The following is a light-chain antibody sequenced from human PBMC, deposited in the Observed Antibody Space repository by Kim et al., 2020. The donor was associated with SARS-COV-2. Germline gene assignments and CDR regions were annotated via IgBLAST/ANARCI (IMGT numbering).Light chain of an antibody. V-gene: IGLV1-44*01. CDR3: AAWDDSLTGWV. CDR2: NNK. J-gene: IGLJ3*02. Sequence: ELTQPPSASGTPGQRVTISCSGSSYNIGSNPVNWYQQLPGTAPKLLVYNNKQRPSGVPDRFSDSKSGTSASLALSGLQSEDEAEYYCAAWDDSLTGWVFGGGTQLTVL. CDR1: SYNIGSNP.